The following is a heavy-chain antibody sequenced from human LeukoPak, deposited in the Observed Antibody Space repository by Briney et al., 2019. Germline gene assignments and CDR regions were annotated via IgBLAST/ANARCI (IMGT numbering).Heavy chain of an antibody. Sequence: GGSLRLSCAASGFTFSSIGMNWVRQAPGKGLEWVSAISGSGGSTYYADSVKGRFTISRDNSKNTLYLQMNSLRAEDTAVYYCARERIGGVGYFDYWGQGTLVTVSS. D-gene: IGHD2-15*01. J-gene: IGHJ4*02. CDR1: GFTFSSIG. V-gene: IGHV3-23*01. CDR2: ISGSGGST. CDR3: ARERIGGVGYFDY.